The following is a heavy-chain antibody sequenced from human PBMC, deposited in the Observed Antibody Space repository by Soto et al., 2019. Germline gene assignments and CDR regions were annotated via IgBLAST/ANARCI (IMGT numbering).Heavy chain of an antibody. CDR1: GYTFTSFD. D-gene: IGHD1-26*01. CDR3: ARGTIVGATTALGY. CDR2: MNPNSGNT. J-gene: IGHJ4*02. Sequence: QVQLVQSGAEVKKPGASVKVSCKASGYTFTSFDINWVRQATGQGLEWMGWMNPNSGNTGYAQKFQGRVTMTRNNSISTAYMELSSLRSEDTAVYYCARGTIVGATTALGYWGQGTLVTVSS. V-gene: IGHV1-8*01.